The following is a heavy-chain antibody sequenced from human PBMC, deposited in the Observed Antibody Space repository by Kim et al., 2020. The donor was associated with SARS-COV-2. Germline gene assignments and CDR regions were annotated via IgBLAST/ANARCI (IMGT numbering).Heavy chain of an antibody. CDR1: GFTFSSYA. D-gene: IGHD3-9*01. J-gene: IGHJ6*02. CDR2: ISGSGGST. CDR3: AKDGRERYFDWLRGIRGMDV. Sequence: GGSLRLSCAASGFTFSSYAMSWVRQAPGKGLEWVSAISGSGGSTYYADSVKGRFTISRDNSKNTLYLQMNSLRAEDTAVYYCAKDGRERYFDWLRGIRGMDVWGQGTTVTVSS. V-gene: IGHV3-23*01.